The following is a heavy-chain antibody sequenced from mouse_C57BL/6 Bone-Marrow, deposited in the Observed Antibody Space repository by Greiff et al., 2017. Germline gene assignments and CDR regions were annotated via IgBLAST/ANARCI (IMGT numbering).Heavy chain of an antibody. Sequence: VQRVESGPELVKPGASVKISCKASGYAFSSSWMNWVKQRPGKGLEWIGRIYPGDGDTNYNGKFQGKATLTADKSSSTAYMQLSSLTSEDSAVYFCARYLITTVVPYFDYWGQGTTLTVSS. J-gene: IGHJ2*01. D-gene: IGHD1-1*01. CDR2: IYPGDGDT. V-gene: IGHV1-82*01. CDR3: ARYLITTVVPYFDY. CDR1: GYAFSSSW.